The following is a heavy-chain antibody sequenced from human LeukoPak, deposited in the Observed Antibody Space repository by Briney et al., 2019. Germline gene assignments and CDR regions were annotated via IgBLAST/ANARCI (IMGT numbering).Heavy chain of an antibody. Sequence: ALVKVSCKASGYTFTSYGISWVRQAPGQGLEWMGWISAYNGNTNYAQKLQGRVTMTTDTSTSTAYMELRSLRSDDTAVYYCARDLREGRITIFGSTYYYYYGMDVWGQGTTVTVSS. D-gene: IGHD3-3*01. CDR3: ARDLREGRITIFGSTYYYYYGMDV. CDR1: GYTFTSYG. J-gene: IGHJ6*02. V-gene: IGHV1-18*01. CDR2: ISAYNGNT.